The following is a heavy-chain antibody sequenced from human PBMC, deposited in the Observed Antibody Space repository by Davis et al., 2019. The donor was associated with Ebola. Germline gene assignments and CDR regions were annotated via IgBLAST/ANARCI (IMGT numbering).Heavy chain of an antibody. V-gene: IGHV4-30-4*01. CDR2: IYYSGST. Sequence: PSETLSLTCTVSGGSISSGDYYWSWIRQPPGKGLEWIGYIYYSGSTYYNPSLKSRVTISVDTSKNQFSLKLSSVTAADTAVYYCARVGCSSTSCHEYFQHWGQGTLVTVSS. J-gene: IGHJ1*01. CDR3: ARVGCSSTSCHEYFQH. CDR1: GGSISSGDYY. D-gene: IGHD2-2*01.